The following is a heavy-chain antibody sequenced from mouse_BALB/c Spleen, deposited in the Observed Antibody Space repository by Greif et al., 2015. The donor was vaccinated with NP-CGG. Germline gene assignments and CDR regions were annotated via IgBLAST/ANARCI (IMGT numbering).Heavy chain of an antibody. J-gene: IGHJ3*01. V-gene: IGHV5-9-3*01. Sequence: EVHLVESGGGLVKPGGSLKLSCAASGFTFSSYAMSWVRQTPEKRLEWVATISSGGSYTYYPDSVKGRFTISRDNAKNTLYLQMSSLRSEDTAMYYCARRAYWGQGTLVTVSA. CDR1: GFTFSSYA. CDR2: ISSGGSYT. CDR3: ARRAY.